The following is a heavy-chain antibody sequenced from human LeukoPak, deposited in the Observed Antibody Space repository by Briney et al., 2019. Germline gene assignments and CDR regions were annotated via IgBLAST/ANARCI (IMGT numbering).Heavy chain of an antibody. D-gene: IGHD3-3*01. CDR1: GLTFSTSG. Sequence: PGGSLRLSCTASGLTFSTSGFNWVRQAPGKGLEWVSYISSSGSTIYYADSVKGRFTISRDNAKNSLYLQMNSLRAEDTAVYYCARARFLEWLLFTHWGQGTLVTVSS. J-gene: IGHJ4*02. CDR3: ARARFLEWLLFTH. CDR2: ISSSGSTI. V-gene: IGHV3-48*04.